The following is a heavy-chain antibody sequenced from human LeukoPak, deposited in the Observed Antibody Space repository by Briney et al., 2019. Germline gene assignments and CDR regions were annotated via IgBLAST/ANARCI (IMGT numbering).Heavy chain of an antibody. V-gene: IGHV3-43*02. Sequence: GGSMRLACVVSGFTFDDYAMHWVRQAPGKGMEWVSLISGDGGSTYYADSVKGRFTISRNNSKNSLYLQMNSLRTEDTALYYCAKDGQLVGMYYYYYMDVWGKGTTVTVSS. D-gene: IGHD6-6*01. J-gene: IGHJ6*03. CDR2: ISGDGGST. CDR1: GFTFDDYA. CDR3: AKDGQLVGMYYYYYMDV.